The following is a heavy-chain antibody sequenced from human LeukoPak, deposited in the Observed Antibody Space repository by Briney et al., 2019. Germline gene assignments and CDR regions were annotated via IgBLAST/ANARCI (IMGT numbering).Heavy chain of an antibody. CDR2: IYYSGST. CDR1: GGSITSSSYY. D-gene: IGHD2-2*01. J-gene: IGHJ3*02. Sequence: PSETLSLTCSVSGGSITSSSYYWGWIRQPPGKGLEWIGSIYYSGSTYYNPSLKSRVTISVDTSKNQFSLKLSSVTAADTAVYYCARKGQYCSSTSCSDAFDIWGQGTMVTVSS. CDR3: ARKGQYCSSTSCSDAFDI. V-gene: IGHV4-39*01.